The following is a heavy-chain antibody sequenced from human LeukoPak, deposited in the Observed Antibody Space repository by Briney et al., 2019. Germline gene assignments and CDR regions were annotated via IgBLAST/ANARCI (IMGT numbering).Heavy chain of an antibody. J-gene: IGHJ6*02. CDR2: LFYSGTT. Sequence: SETLSLTCTVSGGSISSSTYYCAWIRQPPGKGLEWIASLFYSGTTKYNPSLKSRVTISADTSKNQFSLRLRSVTASDTAVYYCARQSGRATAAQLGYAMDVWGQGTTVTVSS. CDR3: ARQSGRATAAQLGYAMDV. CDR1: GGSISSSTYY. D-gene: IGHD6-13*01. V-gene: IGHV4-39*01.